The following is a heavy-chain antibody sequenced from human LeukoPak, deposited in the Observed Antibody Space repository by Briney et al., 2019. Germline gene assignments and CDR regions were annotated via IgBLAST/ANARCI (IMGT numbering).Heavy chain of an antibody. CDR1: GYSISSGYY. D-gene: IGHD1-7*01. V-gene: IGHV4-38-2*01. CDR2: IYHSGST. Sequence: PSETLSLTCAVSGYSISSGYYWGWIRQPPGKGLEWIGSIYHSGSTYYNPSLKSRVTISVDTSKIQFSLKLSSVTAADTAVYYCARGGTLDAFDIWGQGTMVTVSS. J-gene: IGHJ3*02. CDR3: ARGGTLDAFDI.